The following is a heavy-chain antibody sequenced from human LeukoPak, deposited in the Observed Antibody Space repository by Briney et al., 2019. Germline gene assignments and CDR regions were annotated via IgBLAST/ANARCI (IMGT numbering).Heavy chain of an antibody. CDR1: EFSVGSNY. CDR3: ARDLNWETY. D-gene: IGHD7-27*01. CDR2: IKTDGSLT. V-gene: IGHV3-7*01. Sequence: GGSLRLSCAASEFSVGSNYMTWVRQAPGKGLEWVANIKTDGSLTYYVDSVKGRFTISRDNAKNSLYLQMNSLRAEDTAVYYCARDLNWETYWGQGTLVSVSS. J-gene: IGHJ4*02.